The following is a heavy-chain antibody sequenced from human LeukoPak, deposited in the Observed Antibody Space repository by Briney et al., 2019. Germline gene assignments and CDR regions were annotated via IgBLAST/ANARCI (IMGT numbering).Heavy chain of an antibody. Sequence: PSETLSLTCAVYGGSFSGYYWSWIRQPPGKGLEWIGEINHSGSTNYNPSLKSRVTISVDTSKNQFSLKLCSVTAADTAVYYCARVGYDFWSGYCDYWGQGTLVTVSS. CDR3: ARVGYDFWSGYCDY. J-gene: IGHJ4*02. D-gene: IGHD3-3*01. CDR2: INHSGST. V-gene: IGHV4-34*01. CDR1: GGSFSGYY.